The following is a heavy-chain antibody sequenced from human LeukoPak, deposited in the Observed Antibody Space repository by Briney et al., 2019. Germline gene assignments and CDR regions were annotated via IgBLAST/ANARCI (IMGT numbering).Heavy chain of an antibody. CDR3: ARLGGTWDPADY. D-gene: IGHD3-16*01. J-gene: IGHJ4*02. CDR1: GYSFTSYD. V-gene: IGHV1-8*01. Sequence: ASVKVSCKASGYSFTSYDINWVRQATGRGLEWMGWMSPNSGNTGYTQKFQGRVTMTRNTSISTAYMELRSLRSEDTAVYYCARLGGTWDPADYWGQGTLVTVSS. CDR2: MSPNSGNT.